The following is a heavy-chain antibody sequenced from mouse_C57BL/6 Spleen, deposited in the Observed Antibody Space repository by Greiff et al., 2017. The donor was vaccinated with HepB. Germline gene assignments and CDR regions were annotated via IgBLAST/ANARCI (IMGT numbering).Heavy chain of an antibody. J-gene: IGHJ4*01. D-gene: IGHD1-1*01. CDR2: IYPSDSET. CDR1: GYTFTSYW. CDR3: ARSPYGSRAMDY. V-gene: IGHV1-61*01. Sequence: VQLQQPGAELVRPGSSVKLSCKASGYTFTSYWMDWVKQRPGQGLEWIGNIYPSDSETHYNQKFKDKATLTVDKSSSTAYMQLSSLTSEDSAVYYCARSPYGSRAMDYWGQGTSVTVSS.